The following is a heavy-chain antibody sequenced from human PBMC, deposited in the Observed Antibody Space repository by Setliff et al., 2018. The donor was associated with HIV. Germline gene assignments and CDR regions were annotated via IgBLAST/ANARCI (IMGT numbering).Heavy chain of an antibody. Sequence: SETLSLTCTVSGGSISSSTYYWGWIRQPPGKGLEWIGTIYYSGSTYYNPSLKSRLTISVDTSKNQFSLKLSPVTAADTAVYYCARRDGYSYGFYFDYWGQGTLVTVSS. D-gene: IGHD5-18*01. J-gene: IGHJ4*02. CDR1: GGSISSSTYY. CDR2: IYYSGST. CDR3: ARRDGYSYGFYFDY. V-gene: IGHV4-39*01.